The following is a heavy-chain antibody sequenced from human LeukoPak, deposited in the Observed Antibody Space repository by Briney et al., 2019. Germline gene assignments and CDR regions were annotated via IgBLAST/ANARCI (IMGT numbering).Heavy chain of an antibody. D-gene: IGHD3-10*01. CDR2: ISGSGGST. CDR1: GFTFSSYA. J-gene: IGHJ5*02. CDR3: AKDPVPNYYGSGSYPYNWFDP. V-gene: IGHV3-23*01. Sequence: GGSLRLSCAASGFTFSSYAMSWVRQAPGKGLEWVLAISGSGGSTYYADSVKGRFTISRDNSNNTLYLQMNSLRAEDTAEYYCAKDPVPNYYGSGSYPYNWFDPWGQGTLVTVSS.